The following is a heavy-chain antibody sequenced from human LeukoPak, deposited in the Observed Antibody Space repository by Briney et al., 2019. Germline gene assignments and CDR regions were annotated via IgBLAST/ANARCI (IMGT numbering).Heavy chain of an antibody. V-gene: IGHV4-39*01. CDR2: IYNSGSP. CDR3: ATWRTAKTGFDY. D-gene: IGHD1-1*01. CDR1: GGSISNNNYY. J-gene: IGHJ4*02. Sequence: SETLSLTCTVSGGSISNNNYYWAWIRQPPGKGLECIGSIYNSGSPYYNPSLKSRVTISVDTSKNQFSLRLSSVTAADTAVYYCATWRTAKTGFDYWGQGSVVSVSS.